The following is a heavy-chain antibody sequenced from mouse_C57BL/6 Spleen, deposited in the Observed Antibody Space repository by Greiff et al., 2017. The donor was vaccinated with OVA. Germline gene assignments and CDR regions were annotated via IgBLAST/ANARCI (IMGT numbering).Heavy chain of an antibody. CDR3: ALTTVVASYWYVDV. CDR2: IYPGSGST. Sequence: QVQLQQPGAELVKPGASVKMSCKASGYTFTSYWITWVKQRPGQGLEWIGDIYPGSGSTNYNEKFKSKATLTVDTSSSTAYMQLSSLTSEDSAVYYCALTTVVASYWYVDVWGTGTTVTVSS. V-gene: IGHV1-55*01. J-gene: IGHJ1*03. D-gene: IGHD1-1*01. CDR1: GYTFTSYW.